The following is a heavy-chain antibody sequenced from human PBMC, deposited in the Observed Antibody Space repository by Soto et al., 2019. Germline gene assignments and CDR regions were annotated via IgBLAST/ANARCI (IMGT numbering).Heavy chain of an antibody. J-gene: IGHJ6*02. CDR3: ARVRKGAAAGTYYGMDV. D-gene: IGHD6-13*01. CDR1: GYTFTGYY. V-gene: IGHV1-2*02. Sequence: VASVKVSCKASGYTFTGYYMHWVRQAPGQGLEWMGWINPNSGGTNYAQKFQGRVTMTRDTSISTAYMELSRLRSDDTAVYYCARVRKGAAAGTYYGMDVWGQGTTVTVSS. CDR2: INPNSGGT.